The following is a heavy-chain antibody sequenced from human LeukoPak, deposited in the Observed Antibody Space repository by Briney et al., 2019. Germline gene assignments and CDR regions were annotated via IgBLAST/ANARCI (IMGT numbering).Heavy chain of an antibody. D-gene: IGHD3-3*01. V-gene: IGHV3-23*01. CDR3: AKGGYDFWSASAYFDY. CDR2: ISDSGGST. CDR1: GFTFSRNA. Sequence: GGSLRLSCVASGFTFSRNAMSWVRQTPGKGLEWVSDISDSGGSTYYADSVKGRFTISRDNSKNTLYLQMNSLRAEDTAVYYCAKGGYDFWSASAYFDYWGQGTLVTVSS. J-gene: IGHJ4*02.